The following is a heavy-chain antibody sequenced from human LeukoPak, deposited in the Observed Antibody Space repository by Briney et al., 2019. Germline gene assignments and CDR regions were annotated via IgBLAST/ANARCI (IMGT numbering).Heavy chain of an antibody. CDR2: ISVSGGST. V-gene: IGHV3-23*01. CDR1: GFTFSSYA. J-gene: IGHJ4*02. D-gene: IGHD3-22*01. Sequence: GSLRLSCAASGFTFSSYAMSWVRQAPGKGLEWVSGISVSGGSTAYADSVKGRFTISRDNPRNTLHMQMNSLRAEDTALYYCAIMHPYYDGNGYWVQWGQGTLVTVSS. CDR3: AIMHPYYDGNGYWVQ.